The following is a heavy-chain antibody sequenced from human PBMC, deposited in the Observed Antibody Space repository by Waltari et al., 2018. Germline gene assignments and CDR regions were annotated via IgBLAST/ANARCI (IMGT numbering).Heavy chain of an antibody. CDR2: ISGGGTGT. V-gene: IGHV3-23*03. D-gene: IGHD2-15*01. CDR3: ARCTGGSCYGFDY. Sequence: EVQLLESGGGLVQPGGSLRLSCAASGITFGGYAMSWVRQAPGKGLEWVSFISGGGTGTYYGDSVKGRFTISRDNSKSTVYLQMNSLRAEDTAVYYCARCTGGSCYGFDYWGQGTLVTVSS. CDR1: GITFGGYA. J-gene: IGHJ4*02.